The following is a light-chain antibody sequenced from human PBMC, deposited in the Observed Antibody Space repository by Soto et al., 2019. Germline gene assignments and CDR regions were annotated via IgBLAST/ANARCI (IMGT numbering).Light chain of an antibody. Sequence: DIHMTQSPSSLSASVIDRIATTFRASQSIGSYLNWYQHKPGRAPKFLIYAVSTLQSWVPSRVSGSGSGTEFTLTISSLQTDDFATYYCQQYNTFWTFGPGTKVDIK. CDR1: QSIGSY. J-gene: IGKJ1*01. CDR2: AVS. CDR3: QQYNTFWT. V-gene: IGKV1-9*01.